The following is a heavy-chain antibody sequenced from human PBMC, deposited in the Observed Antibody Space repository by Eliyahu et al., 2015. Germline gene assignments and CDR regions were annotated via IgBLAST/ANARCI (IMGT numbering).Heavy chain of an antibody. V-gene: IGHV4-34*01. CDR2: INHSGST. Sequence: QVQLQQWGAGLXKPSETLSLTCAXYGGSXSGYYWXWIRXPPGKGLEWIGEINHSGSTNYNPSLKXRVTISVDTSKNQFSLKLSSVTAADTAVYYCARRKARWVPYYFDYWGQGTLVTVSS. D-gene: IGHD5-24*01. CDR1: GGSXSGYY. CDR3: ARRKARWVPYYFDY. J-gene: IGHJ4*02.